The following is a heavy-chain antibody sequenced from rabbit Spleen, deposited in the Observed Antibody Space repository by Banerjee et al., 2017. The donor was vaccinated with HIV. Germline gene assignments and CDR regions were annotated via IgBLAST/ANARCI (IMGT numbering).Heavy chain of an antibody. CDR3: ARDLYVGSAAYSKGFGL. CDR1: GFSFSSSYY. J-gene: IGHJ4*01. Sequence: QEQLVESGGDLVKPGASLTLTCTASGFSFSSSYYMCWVRQAPGKGLEWIGCIYTGSGSTYYASWAKGRFTISKTSSTTVTLQMTSLTAADTATYFCARDLYVGSAAYSKGFGLWGPGTLVTVS. V-gene: IGHV1S45*01. D-gene: IGHD4-2*01. CDR2: IYTGSGST.